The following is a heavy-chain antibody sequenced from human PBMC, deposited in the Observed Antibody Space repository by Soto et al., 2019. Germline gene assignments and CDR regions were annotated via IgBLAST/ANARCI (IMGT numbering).Heavy chain of an antibody. J-gene: IGHJ6*03. V-gene: IGHV6-1*01. D-gene: IGHD1-7*01. CDR2: TYYRSRWNN. Sequence: QVQLQESGPGLVKPSQTLSLTCAISGDRVSSNSAAWNWIRLSPSRGLEWLARTYYRSRWNNDYAVAVRSRGTVNPDTSKNQFSLQLTCVTAEDTVEYYCARTTSHKWYYMDVWGKGTPVTVSS. CDR3: ARTTSHKWYYMDV. CDR1: GDRVSSNSAA.